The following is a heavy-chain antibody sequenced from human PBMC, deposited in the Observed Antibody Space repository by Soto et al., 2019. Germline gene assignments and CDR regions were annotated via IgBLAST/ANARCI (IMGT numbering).Heavy chain of an antibody. D-gene: IGHD1-26*01. V-gene: IGHV4-59*11. Sequence: SETLSLTCTVSGGSISSHYWSWVRQAPGKGLEWIGHIYYRGSTSYNPSLRSRSTISVDTSNNQFSLKLNSVTTADTAVYHCARDGREASGMDVWGQGTKVTVSS. CDR1: GGSISSHY. CDR3: ARDGREASGMDV. J-gene: IGHJ6*02. CDR2: IYYRGST.